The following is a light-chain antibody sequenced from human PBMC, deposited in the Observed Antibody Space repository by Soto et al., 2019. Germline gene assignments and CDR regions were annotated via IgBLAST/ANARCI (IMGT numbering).Light chain of an antibody. V-gene: IGKV1-39*01. CDR1: QSISSY. CDR2: AAS. J-gene: IGKJ5*01. CDR3: QQRNGYPIT. Sequence: DIQMTQSPSSLSASVGDRVTITCRASQSISSYLNWYQQKPGKAPKLLIYAASTLQSGVPSRFSGSGSGTDFTLTISSLQPEDFATYYCQQRNGYPITFGQGTRLEI.